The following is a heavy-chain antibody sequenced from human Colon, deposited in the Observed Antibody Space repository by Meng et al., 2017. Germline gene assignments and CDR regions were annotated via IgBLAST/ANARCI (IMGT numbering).Heavy chain of an antibody. D-gene: IGHD6-19*01. CDR1: GFTFSTYS. V-gene: IGHV3-21*01. J-gene: IGHJ4*02. CDR2: ISSDGSYI. CDR3: ARDMSSGWTDYYYFDY. Sequence: GESLKISCAASGFTFSTYSMNWVRQAPGKGLEWVSSISSDGSYIYYADSVKGRFTISRDNAKNSLYLQMNSLRAEDTAVYYCARDMSSGWTDYYYFDYWGQGTLVTVDS.